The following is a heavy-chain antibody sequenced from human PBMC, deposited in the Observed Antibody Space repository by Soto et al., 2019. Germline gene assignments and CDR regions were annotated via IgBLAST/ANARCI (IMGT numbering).Heavy chain of an antibody. Sequence: EVQLVESGGGLVQPGGSLRLSCAASGFSFSNYLMTWVRQAPGKGLEWVASINQDGSEKYYVDSVKGRFTTSRDNAKNSLYLQMNGLRAEDTAVYYCARPYSDWGQGTLVSVSS. V-gene: IGHV3-7*03. D-gene: IGHD2-15*01. CDR2: INQDGSEK. J-gene: IGHJ4*02. CDR1: GFSFSNYL. CDR3: ARPYSD.